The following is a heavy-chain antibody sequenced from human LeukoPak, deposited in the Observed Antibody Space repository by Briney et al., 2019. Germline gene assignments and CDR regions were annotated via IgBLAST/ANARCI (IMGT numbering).Heavy chain of an antibody. CDR2: INTNTGNP. V-gene: IGHV7-4-1*02. Sequence: ASVKVSCKTSGYTFTSYAMNWVRQAPRQGLEWMGWINTNTGNPTYAQGFTGRFVFSLDTSVSTAYLQISSLKAEDTAVYYCARDTYSSSWYWYGLDVWGQGNTVTVYS. CDR3: ARDTYSSSWYWYGLDV. J-gene: IGHJ6*02. CDR1: GYTFTSYA. D-gene: IGHD6-13*01.